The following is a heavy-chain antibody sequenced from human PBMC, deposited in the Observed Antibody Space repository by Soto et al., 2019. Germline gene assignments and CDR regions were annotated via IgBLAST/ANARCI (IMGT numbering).Heavy chain of an antibody. D-gene: IGHD2-2*01. CDR2: IIPIFGTA. Sequence: QVQLVQSGAEVKKPGSSVKVSCKASGGTFSSYAISWVRQAPGQGLEWMGGIIPIFGTANYAQKFQGRGTITADESKSTAEMEMSSLRSEDTAVSYCAGARLGVVVPAAPDYGMDVWGQGTTVTVSS. CDR1: GGTFSSYA. V-gene: IGHV1-69*01. CDR3: AGARLGVVVPAAPDYGMDV. J-gene: IGHJ6*02.